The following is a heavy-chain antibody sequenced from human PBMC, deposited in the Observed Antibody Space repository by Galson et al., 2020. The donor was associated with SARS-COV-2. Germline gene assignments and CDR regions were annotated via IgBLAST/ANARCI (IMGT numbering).Heavy chain of an antibody. CDR3: ARDGQLNGGWAFDY. V-gene: IGHV3-33*01. D-gene: IGHD2-8*01. CDR2: IFYDGSDK. CDR1: GFTFSDHA. Sequence: GGSLRLSCAASGFTFSDHAIHWVRQAPGKGLEWVAQIFYDGSDKYYGDSVKGRFTISRDSSKNMAYLQMNNLKVDDTAVYFCARDGQLNGGWAFDYWGQGTLVTVSS. J-gene: IGHJ4*02.